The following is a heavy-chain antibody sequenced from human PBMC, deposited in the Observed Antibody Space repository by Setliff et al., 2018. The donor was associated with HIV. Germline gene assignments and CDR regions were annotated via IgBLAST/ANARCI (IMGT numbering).Heavy chain of an antibody. D-gene: IGHD3-22*01. J-gene: IGHJ4*02. CDR1: GGSISSSNW. CDR2: IYHGGST. Sequence: SETLSLTCAVSGGSISSSNWWSWVRQPPGKGLEWIGEIYHGGSTNYNPSLKSRVTISVDKSKNQFSLKLASVTAADTAVNYCASGEPYYYDSTGYSGNYFDYWGQGTLVTVSS. V-gene: IGHV4-4*02. CDR3: ASGEPYYYDSTGYSGNYFDY.